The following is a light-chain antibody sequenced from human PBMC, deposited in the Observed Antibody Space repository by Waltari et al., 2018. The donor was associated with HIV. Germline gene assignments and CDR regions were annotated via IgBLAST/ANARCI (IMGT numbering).Light chain of an antibody. CDR1: SSNIGERGD. V-gene: IGLV1-40*01. J-gene: IGLJ2*01. CDR3: QSYDNSLNAVV. Sequence: QSVLTQPPSVSGAPGPRVILSCTGSSSNIGERGDVPWYQQLPGAVPKVLIYGNTNRPSGVPDRFSGSKSGASASLAIAGLQTDDEADYYCQSYDNSLNAVVFGGGTRLTVL. CDR2: GNT.